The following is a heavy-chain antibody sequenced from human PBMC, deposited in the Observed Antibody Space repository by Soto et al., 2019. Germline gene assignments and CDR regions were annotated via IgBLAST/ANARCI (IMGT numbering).Heavy chain of an antibody. Sequence: PGGSLRLSCAVSGFTFSSYGMTWVRRAPGKGLEWISFSSATGSGTYYADSVKGRFTISRDNSKNTLYLQMTSLRADDTAVYYCAKDRRAGGNYGFYSDFWGQGALVTVSS. D-gene: IGHD1-7*01. CDR3: AKDRRAGGNYGFYSDF. J-gene: IGHJ4*02. V-gene: IGHV3-23*01. CDR1: GFTFSSYG. CDR2: SSATGSGT.